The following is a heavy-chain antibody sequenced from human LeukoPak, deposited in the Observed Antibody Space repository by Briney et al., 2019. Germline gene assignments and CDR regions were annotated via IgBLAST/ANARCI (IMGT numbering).Heavy chain of an antibody. V-gene: IGHV3-23*01. CDR1: GFTFSSYA. J-gene: IGHJ4*02. CDR3: AKDWAGSDRRYYFDY. Sequence: SGGSLRLSCAASGFTFSSYAMSWVRQAPGKGLEWVSVVSGSGGSTYYADSVKGRFTISRDNSQNTLYLQMSSLRAEDTAVYYCAKDWAGSDRRYYFDYWGQGTLVTVSS. D-gene: IGHD3-22*01. CDR2: VSGSGGST.